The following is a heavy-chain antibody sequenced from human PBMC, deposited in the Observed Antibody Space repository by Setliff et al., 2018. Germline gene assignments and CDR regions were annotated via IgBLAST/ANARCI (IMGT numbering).Heavy chain of an antibody. CDR2: VYYSGNT. D-gene: IGHD3-22*01. V-gene: IGHV4-39*07. Sequence: SETLSLTCTVSGGSISTTDYYWGWIRQPPGKGLEGIGCVYYSGNTYYSPSLRSRVTMFVDTSKNQFSLMLYSVTAADTAIYYCARYDSSGYSENYYFDYWGQGTLVTVSS. CDR3: ARYDSSGYSENYYFDY. CDR1: GGSISTTDYY. J-gene: IGHJ4*02.